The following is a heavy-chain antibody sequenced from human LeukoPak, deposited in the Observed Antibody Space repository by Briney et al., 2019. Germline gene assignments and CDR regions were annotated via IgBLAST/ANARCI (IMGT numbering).Heavy chain of an antibody. D-gene: IGHD6-6*01. CDR1: GFTFSSYS. V-gene: IGHV3-48*04. Sequence: GGSLRLSCAASGFTFSSYSMNWVRQAPGKGLEWVSYISSRSSTIYYADSVKGRFTISRDNAKNSLYLQMNSLRAEDTAVYYCAREQSEAARDQEGVFDYWGQGTLVTVSS. CDR3: AREQSEAARDQEGVFDY. J-gene: IGHJ4*02. CDR2: ISSRSSTI.